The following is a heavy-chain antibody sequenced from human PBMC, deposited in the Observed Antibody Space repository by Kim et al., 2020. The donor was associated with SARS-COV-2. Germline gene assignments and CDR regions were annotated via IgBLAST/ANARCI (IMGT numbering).Heavy chain of an antibody. Sequence: GGSLRLSCAASGFTFSSYAMSWVRQAPGKGLEWVSAISGSGATTYYADSVEGRFTISRDNSKNTLYLQMNSLRAEDTAVYYCAKDRGVSTTWGYYYGMDVWGQGTTVTVSS. V-gene: IGHV3-23*01. J-gene: IGHJ6*02. CDR2: ISGSGATT. D-gene: IGHD7-27*01. CDR3: AKDRGVSTTWGYYYGMDV. CDR1: GFTFSSYA.